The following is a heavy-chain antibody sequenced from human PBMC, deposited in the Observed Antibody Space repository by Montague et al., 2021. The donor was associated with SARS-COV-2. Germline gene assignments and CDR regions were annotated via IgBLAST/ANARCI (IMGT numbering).Heavy chain of an antibody. V-gene: IGHV4-34*01. Sequence: SETLSLTCAVYGGSFSGYYWSWIRQPPGKGLEWIGEISHSGSTNYNPSLKSRVTISIDTSKNQFSLELSSGTAADTAVYYCARGARQGFGFRRGSFDYWGQGTLVTVSS. D-gene: IGHD3-3*01. J-gene: IGHJ4*02. CDR2: ISHSGST. CDR1: GGSFSGYY. CDR3: ARGARQGFGFRRGSFDY.